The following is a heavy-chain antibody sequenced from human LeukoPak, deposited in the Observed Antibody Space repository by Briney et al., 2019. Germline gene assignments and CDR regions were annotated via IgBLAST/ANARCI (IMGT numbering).Heavy chain of an antibody. D-gene: IGHD3-22*01. CDR3: VRGGSSSGYDY. CDR1: GYTFTSYD. CDR2: ISRNNVNT. V-gene: IGHV1-18*01. J-gene: IGHJ4*02. Sequence: ASVKVSCKASGYTFTSYDIPWVRQAPGQGLEWMGWISRNNVNTNYAQKLQGRVTLTTDTSTSTAYMELRSLRSDDTAVYYCVRGGSSSGYDYWGQGTLVSVSS.